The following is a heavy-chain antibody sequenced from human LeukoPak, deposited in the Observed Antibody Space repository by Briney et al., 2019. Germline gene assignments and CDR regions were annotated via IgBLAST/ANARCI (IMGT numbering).Heavy chain of an antibody. CDR3: ARHPFATPFDY. CDR1: GGSISGYY. J-gene: IGHJ4*02. V-gene: IGHV4-59*08. D-gene: IGHD2-15*01. CDR2: MYETGHT. Sequence: SETLSLTCSVSGGSISGYYWCWIRQPPGQGLEWIGYMYETGHTMYNSSLKSRVTMSLDTSRNYFSLSLSSVTAADTAVYYCARHPFATPFDYWGPGTLVTVSS.